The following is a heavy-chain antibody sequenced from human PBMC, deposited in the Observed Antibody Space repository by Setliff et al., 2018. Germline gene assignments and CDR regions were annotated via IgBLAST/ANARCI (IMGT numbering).Heavy chain of an antibody. CDR2: ISVYSGDT. CDR1: GYTFRNYA. V-gene: IGHV1-18*01. J-gene: IGHJ4*02. CDR3: ARAPSVELVTIRTNSWFTY. Sequence: ASVKVSCKASGYTFRNYAFAWVRQAPGQGLEWVGWISVYSGDTNYAQKFQGRVTLTTDTSTSTAYMELRSLTSDDSAFYYCARAPSVELVTIRTNSWFTYWGQGTPVTVSS. D-gene: IGHD5-18*01.